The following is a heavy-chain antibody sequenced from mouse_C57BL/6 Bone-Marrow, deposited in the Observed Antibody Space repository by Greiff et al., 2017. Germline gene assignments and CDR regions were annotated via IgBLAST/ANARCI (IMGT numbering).Heavy chain of an antibody. Sequence: VQLQQSGAELVRPGASVKLSCTASGFNIKDDYMHWVKQRPEQGLEWIGWLDPENGDTEYASKFQGKAPITADTSSNTAYLQLSSLTSEDTAVYSCTTHYYGSSYAMDYWGQGTSVTVSS. J-gene: IGHJ4*01. D-gene: IGHD1-1*01. V-gene: IGHV14-4*01. CDR2: LDPENGDT. CDR1: GFNIKDDY. CDR3: TTHYYGSSYAMDY.